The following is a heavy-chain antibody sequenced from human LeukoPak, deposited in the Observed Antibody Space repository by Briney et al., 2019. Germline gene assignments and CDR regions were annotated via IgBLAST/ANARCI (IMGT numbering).Heavy chain of an antibody. V-gene: IGHV3-33*06. Sequence: GVSLRLSCAASGFTFSSYGMHWVRQAPGKGLEWVAVIWYDGSNKYYADSVKGRFTISRDNSKNTLYLQMNSLRAEDTAVYYCAKGEGTMANWGQGTLVTVSS. CDR1: GFTFSSYG. CDR2: IWYDGSNK. J-gene: IGHJ4*02. CDR3: AKGEGTMAN. D-gene: IGHD3-10*01.